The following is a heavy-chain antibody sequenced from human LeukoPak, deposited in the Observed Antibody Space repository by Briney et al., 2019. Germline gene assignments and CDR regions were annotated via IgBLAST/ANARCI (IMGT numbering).Heavy chain of an antibody. V-gene: IGHV1-18*04. D-gene: IGHD2-2*01. Sequence: ASVKVSCKASGYTFTGYYMHWVRQAPGQGLEWMGWISAYNGNTNYAQKLQGRVTMTTDTSTSTAYMELRSLRSDDTAVYYCARVGYCSSTSCSPYYFDYWGQGTLVTVSS. CDR3: ARVGYCSSTSCSPYYFDY. CDR2: ISAYNGNT. J-gene: IGHJ4*02. CDR1: GYTFTGYY.